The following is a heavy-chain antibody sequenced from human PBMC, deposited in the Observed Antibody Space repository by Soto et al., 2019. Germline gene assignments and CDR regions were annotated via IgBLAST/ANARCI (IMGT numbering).Heavy chain of an antibody. CDR1: GGSFSGYY. CDR3: ARCGITFGGVIVNYHYYYGMDV. CDR2: INHSGST. Sequence: SATLSLICAVYGGSFSGYYWSWSGEPPGKGLEWIGEINHSGSTKYNPSLKSRVTISVDTSKNQFSLKLSSVTAADTAVYYCARCGITFGGVIVNYHYYYGMDVWGQGTTVTVSS. J-gene: IGHJ6*02. D-gene: IGHD3-16*02. V-gene: IGHV4-34*01.